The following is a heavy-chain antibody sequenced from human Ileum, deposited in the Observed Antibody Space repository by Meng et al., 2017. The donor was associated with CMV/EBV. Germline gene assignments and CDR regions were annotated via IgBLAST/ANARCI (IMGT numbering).Heavy chain of an antibody. D-gene: IGHD1-26*01. CDR3: AKDSGRWCDY. Sequence: SETLSLTCTVSGDSLPGSFWRWIRQAPGKGLEWVGYIYYSGMTVYNPSLKSRLTMSIDTSRNQFSLRLTSVTAADTAVYYCAKDSGRWCDYWGQGTPVTVSS. CDR1: GDSLPGSF. V-gene: IGHV4-59*01. J-gene: IGHJ4*02. CDR2: IYYSGMT.